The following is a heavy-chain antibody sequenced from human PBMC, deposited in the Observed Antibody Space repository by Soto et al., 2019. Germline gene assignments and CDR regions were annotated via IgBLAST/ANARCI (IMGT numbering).Heavy chain of an antibody. CDR1: GFTFSSYG. J-gene: IGHJ4*02. V-gene: IGHV3-30*18. D-gene: IGHD6-19*01. CDR3: AKDGLPIAVGVPEG. CDR2: ISYDGSNK. Sequence: QVQLVESGGGVVQPGRSLRLSCAASGFTFSSYGMHWVLQAPGKGLEWVAVISYDGSNKYYADSVKGRFTISRDNSKNTLYLQMNSLRAEDTAVYYCAKDGLPIAVGVPEGWGQGTLVTVSS.